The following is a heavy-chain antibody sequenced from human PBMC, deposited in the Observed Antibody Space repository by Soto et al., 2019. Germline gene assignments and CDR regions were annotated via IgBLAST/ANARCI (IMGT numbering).Heavy chain of an antibody. V-gene: IGHV4-31*03. Sequence: SETLSLTCTVSGGSISSGGYYWSWIRQHPGKGLEWIGYIYYSGSTYYNPSLKSRVTISVDTSKNQFSLKLSSVTAADTAVYYCARGGRGCMDVWGQGTTVTVSS. CDR1: GGSISSGGYY. CDR3: ARGGRGCMDV. CDR2: IYYSGST. J-gene: IGHJ6*02. D-gene: IGHD1-26*01.